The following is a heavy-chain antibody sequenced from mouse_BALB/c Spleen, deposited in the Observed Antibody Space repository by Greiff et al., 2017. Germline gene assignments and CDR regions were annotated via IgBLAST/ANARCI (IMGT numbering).Heavy chain of an antibody. CDR1: GYTFTSYW. J-gene: IGHJ2*01. Sequence: QVRLQQSGAELAKPGASVKMSCKASGYTFTSYWMHWVKQRPGQGLEWIGYINPSTGYTEYNQKFKDKATLTADKSSSTAYMQLSSLTSEDSAVYYCARNYGSIFDDWGQGTTLTVSS. V-gene: IGHV1-7*01. D-gene: IGHD1-1*01. CDR3: ARNYGSIFDD. CDR2: INPSTGYT.